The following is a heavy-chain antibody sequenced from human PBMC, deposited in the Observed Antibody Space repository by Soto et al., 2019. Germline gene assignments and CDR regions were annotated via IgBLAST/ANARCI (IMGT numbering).Heavy chain of an antibody. CDR2: IYYSGST. Sequence: SETMSLTCTVSGGSISSYYWSWIRPPPGKGLEWIGYIYYSGSTSYNPSLKSRVTISVDTSKNQFSLKLSSVTAADTAVYYCARDKEDYYYYYAMDVWGQGTTVTVSS. CDR1: GGSISSYY. V-gene: IGHV4-59*01. J-gene: IGHJ6*02. CDR3: ARDKEDYYYYYAMDV.